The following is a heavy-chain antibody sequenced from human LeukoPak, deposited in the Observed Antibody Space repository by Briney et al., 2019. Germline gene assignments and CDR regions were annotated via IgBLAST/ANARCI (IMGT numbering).Heavy chain of an antibody. CDR1: GGSISSGGYS. CDR3: ARGLQDYDYVWGSYRYTVFDY. J-gene: IGHJ4*02. CDR2: IYHSGST. Sequence: SETLSLTCAVSGGSISSGGYSWSWIRQPPGKGLEWIGYIYHSGSTYYNPSLKSRVTISVDRSKNQFSLKLSSVTAADTAVYYCARGLQDYDYVWGSYRYTVFDYWGQGTLVTVSS. D-gene: IGHD3-16*02. V-gene: IGHV4-30-2*01.